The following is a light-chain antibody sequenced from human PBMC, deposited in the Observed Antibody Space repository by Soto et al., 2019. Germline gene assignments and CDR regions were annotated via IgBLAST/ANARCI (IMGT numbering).Light chain of an antibody. J-gene: IGKJ4*01. CDR3: QQYGTSPQVT. CDR1: QSVSSSY. Sequence: EIVLTQSPGTLSLSPGERATLSCRASQSVSSSYLAWYQQKPSQAPRLLIYGASSRATGIPDRFSGRGSGTDFTLPISRLEPEDFAVYYCQQYGTSPQVTFGGGTKVEIK. V-gene: IGKV3-20*01. CDR2: GAS.